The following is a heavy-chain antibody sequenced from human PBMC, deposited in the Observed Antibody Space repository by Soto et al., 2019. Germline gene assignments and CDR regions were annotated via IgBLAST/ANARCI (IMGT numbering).Heavy chain of an antibody. CDR2: IDPSDSQT. D-gene: IGHD3-22*01. J-gene: IGHJ4*02. V-gene: IGHV5-10-1*01. Sequence: GESLKISGKGSGYIFAGYWITCVRQKPGKGLEWMGRIDPSDSQTYYSPSFRGHVTISVTKSITTVFLQWSSLRASDTAMYYCARQIYDSDTGPNFQYYFDSWGQGTPVTVSS. CDR3: ARQIYDSDTGPNFQYYFDS. CDR1: GYIFAGYW.